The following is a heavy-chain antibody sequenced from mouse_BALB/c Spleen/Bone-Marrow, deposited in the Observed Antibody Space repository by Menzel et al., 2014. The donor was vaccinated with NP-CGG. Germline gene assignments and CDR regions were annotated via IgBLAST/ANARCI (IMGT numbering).Heavy chain of an antibody. Sequence: EVQRVESGGDLVKPGGSLKLSCAASGFTFSSHGTSRVRQTPDKRLERVATISSDGGYTLYPDSVKGGFTISRDNAKNTLYLQMGSLGSGDTAMYYCARRVGGNLAWFAYWGQGTLVTVSA. CDR2: ISSDGGYT. V-gene: IGHV5-6*01. CDR3: ARRVGGNLAWFAY. CDR1: GFTFSSHG. D-gene: IGHD2-1*01. J-gene: IGHJ3*01.